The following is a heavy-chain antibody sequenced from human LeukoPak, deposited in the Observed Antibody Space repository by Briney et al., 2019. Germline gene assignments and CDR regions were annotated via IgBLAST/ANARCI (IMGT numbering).Heavy chain of an antibody. CDR2: ISSSSSYI. Sequence: GGSLRLSCAASGFTFSSYSMNWVRQAPGKGLEWVSSISSSSSYIYYADSVKGRFTISRDNAKNSLYLQMNSLRAEDTAVYYCARDPLYYDILTGYVNDAFDIWGQGTMVTVSS. CDR1: GFTFSSYS. J-gene: IGHJ3*02. CDR3: ARDPLYYDILTGYVNDAFDI. D-gene: IGHD3-9*01. V-gene: IGHV3-21*01.